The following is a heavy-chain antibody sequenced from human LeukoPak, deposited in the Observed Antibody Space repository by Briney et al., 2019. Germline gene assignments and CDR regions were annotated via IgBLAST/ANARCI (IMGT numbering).Heavy chain of an antibody. CDR1: GGTFISYA. CDR3: ARDPQWVRGSGSYSGFGY. J-gene: IGHJ4*02. CDR2: IIPIFGTA. V-gene: IGHV1-69*13. D-gene: IGHD3-10*01. Sequence: SVKVSCKASGGTFISYAISWVRQAPGQGREWMGGIIPIFGTANYAQKFQGRVTITADESTSTAYMELSSLRSADTAVYYCARDPQWVRGSGSYSGFGYWGQGTLVTVSS.